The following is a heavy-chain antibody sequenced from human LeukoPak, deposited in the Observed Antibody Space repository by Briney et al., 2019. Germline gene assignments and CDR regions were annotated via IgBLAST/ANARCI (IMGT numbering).Heavy chain of an antibody. Sequence: GGSLRLSCAASGFTFSSYSMNWVRQAPGKGLEWVSSISSSSSYIYYADSVKGRFTISRDNAKNSLYLQLNSLRAEDTAVYYGARDGRPYSGGGGDYFDYWGQGTLVTVSS. D-gene: IGHD6-19*01. J-gene: IGHJ4*02. CDR1: GFTFSSYS. V-gene: IGHV3-21*01. CDR3: ARDGRPYSGGGGDYFDY. CDR2: ISSSSSYI.